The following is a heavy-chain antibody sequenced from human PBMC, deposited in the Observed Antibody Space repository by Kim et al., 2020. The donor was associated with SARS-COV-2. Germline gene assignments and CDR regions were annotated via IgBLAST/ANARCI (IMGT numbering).Heavy chain of an antibody. D-gene: IGHD2-21*02. Sequence: YADFVKGRFTISRDNAKDTLYMQMNSLRAEDSAIYFGARGDLEYYYGMDVWGQGTTVTVSS. V-gene: IGHV3-74*01. CDR3: ARGDLEYYYGMDV. J-gene: IGHJ6*02.